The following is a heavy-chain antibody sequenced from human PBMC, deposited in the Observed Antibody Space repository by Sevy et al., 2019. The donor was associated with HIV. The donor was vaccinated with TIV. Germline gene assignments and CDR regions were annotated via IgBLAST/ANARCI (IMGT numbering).Heavy chain of an antibody. CDR2: IKSKTEGATR. Sequence: GGSLRLSCAASGFTFSNAWMSWVRQAPGKGLEWVGRIKSKTEGATRECAAPVKGRLLISRDDSRNTVYLQMNSLKTEDTAVYYCTAGVGASDFDYWGQGTLVTVSS. CDR3: TAGVGASDFDY. J-gene: IGHJ4*02. CDR1: GFTFSNAW. V-gene: IGHV3-15*01. D-gene: IGHD1-26*01.